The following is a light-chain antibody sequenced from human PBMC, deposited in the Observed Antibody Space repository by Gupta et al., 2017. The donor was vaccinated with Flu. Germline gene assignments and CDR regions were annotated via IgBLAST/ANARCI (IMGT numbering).Light chain of an antibody. V-gene: IGLV3-21*03. CDR1: NIASRS. CDR2: DDS. Sequence: SYVLTQPPSVSVAPGKTVRITCGGDNIASRSVHWYQQKPGQAPVVVVADDSDRPSGIPERFSGANSGNTATLTISRVEAGDEADYYCHVWDSSNDHVIFGGGTKLTVL. J-gene: IGLJ2*01. CDR3: HVWDSSNDHVI.